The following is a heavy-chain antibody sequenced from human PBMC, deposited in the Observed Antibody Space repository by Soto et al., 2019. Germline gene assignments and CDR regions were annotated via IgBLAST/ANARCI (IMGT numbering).Heavy chain of an antibody. D-gene: IGHD4-17*01. J-gene: IGHJ6*02. CDR1: GGSISSGGYY. CDR2: IYYSGST. Sequence: QVQLQESGPGLVKPSQTLSLTCTVSGGSISSGGYYWSWIRQHPGKGLEWIGYIYYSGSTYYNPSLESRVTISVDTSKNQFSLKLSSVTAADTAVYYCARSWDDYGEIYGMDVWGQGTTVTVSS. V-gene: IGHV4-31*03. CDR3: ARSWDDYGEIYGMDV.